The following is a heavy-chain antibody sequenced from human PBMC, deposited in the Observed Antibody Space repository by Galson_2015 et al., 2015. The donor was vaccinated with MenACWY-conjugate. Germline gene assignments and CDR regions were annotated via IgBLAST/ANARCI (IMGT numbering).Heavy chain of an antibody. J-gene: IGHJ4*02. CDR2: ISSSGGYT. D-gene: IGHD6-13*01. Sequence: SLRLSCAASGFTFTDYYMSWIRQAPGKGLEWVSYISSSGGYTTYADSVKGRFTISRDNAKNSLYLQMNSLRVEGTAVYYCARFRWHSSSWCVYWGQGTLVTVSS. CDR1: GFTFTDYY. CDR3: ARFRWHSSSWCVY. V-gene: IGHV3-11*03.